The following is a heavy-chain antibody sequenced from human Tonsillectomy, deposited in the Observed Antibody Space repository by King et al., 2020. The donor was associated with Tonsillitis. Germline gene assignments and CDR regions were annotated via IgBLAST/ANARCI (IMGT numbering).Heavy chain of an antibody. Sequence: VQLVESGGGVVQPGRSLRLSCAASGFTFSSYGMHWVRQAPGKGLEWGAVISYDGSNKYYADSVKGRFTISSENSKKTLYLQMNSLRAEDTAVYYCAKDNPYSGSFDYWGQGTLVTVSS. D-gene: IGHD1-26*01. J-gene: IGHJ4*02. CDR2: ISYDGSNK. CDR3: AKDNPYSGSFDY. CDR1: GFTFSSYG. V-gene: IGHV3-30*18.